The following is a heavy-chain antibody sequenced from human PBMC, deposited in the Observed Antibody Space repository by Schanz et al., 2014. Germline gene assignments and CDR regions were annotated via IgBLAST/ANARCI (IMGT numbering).Heavy chain of an antibody. Sequence: EVKLLESGGTLVRPGGSLRLSCAASGFTFSTYAMAWVRQAPGKGPEWVANIKHDGSVKDYVDSVEGRFTISRDNAKRSLFLQMNSLRVEDTAVYFCVSQTGSPNYWGQGTLVTVSS. J-gene: IGHJ4*02. D-gene: IGHD6-13*01. CDR2: IKHDGSVK. CDR3: VSQTGSPNY. CDR1: GFTFSTYA. V-gene: IGHV3-7*02.